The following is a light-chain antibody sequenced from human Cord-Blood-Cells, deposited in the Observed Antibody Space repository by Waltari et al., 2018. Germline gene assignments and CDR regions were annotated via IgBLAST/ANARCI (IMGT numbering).Light chain of an antibody. CDR1: SSNIGSNY. CDR2: RNK. J-gene: IGLJ2*01. CDR3: AAWDDSLSGPCVV. V-gene: IGLV1-47*01. Sequence: QSVLTQPPSASGTPGQRVTISCSGSSSNIGSNYVYWYQQLPGTAPKLLIYRNKQRPSGGPDRFSGSKSGTSASLAISGLRSEDEADYYCAAWDDSLSGPCVVFGGGTKLTVL.